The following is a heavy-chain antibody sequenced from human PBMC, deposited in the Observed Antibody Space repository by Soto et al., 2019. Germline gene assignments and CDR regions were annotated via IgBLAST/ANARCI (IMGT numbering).Heavy chain of an antibody. CDR2: IGIGSSTK. CDR1: GFTFRNYG. D-gene: IGHD2-2*01. J-gene: IGHJ4*01. V-gene: IGHV3-48*01. CDR3: ARDQGYCSSTSCYYFDY. Sequence: GGSLRLSCAASGFTFRNYGMNWVRQAPGKGLEWVSYIGIGSSTKYYADSVKGRFTISRDNAKNSLYLQMNSLRAEDTAVYYCARDQGYCSSTSCYYFDYWGQGTLVTVSS.